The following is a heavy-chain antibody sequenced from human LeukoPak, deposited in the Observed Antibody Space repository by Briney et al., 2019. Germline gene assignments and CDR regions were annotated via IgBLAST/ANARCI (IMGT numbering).Heavy chain of an antibody. D-gene: IGHD6-19*01. V-gene: IGHV3-21*01. CDR3: ARVGYSSGWYFDY. CDR1: GFTFSTYS. CDR2: ISSTSSYI. Sequence: GGSLRLSCAASGFTFSTYSMNLVRQAPGTGLESVSSISSTSSYIYYADSVKRRFTISRDNAQKSLYLQMNSLRAEDTAVYYCARVGYSSGWYFDYWGQGTLVTVSS. J-gene: IGHJ4*02.